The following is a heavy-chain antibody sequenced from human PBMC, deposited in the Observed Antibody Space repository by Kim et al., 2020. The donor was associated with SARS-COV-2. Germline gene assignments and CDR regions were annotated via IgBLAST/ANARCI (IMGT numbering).Heavy chain of an antibody. V-gene: IGHV4-59*13. Sequence: SETLSLTCTVSGGSISSYYWSWIRQPPGKGLEWIGYIYYSGSTNYNPSLKSRVTISVDTSKNQFSLKLSSVTAADMAVYYCARETYYDFWSGYSGNGMDVWGQGTTVTVSS. J-gene: IGHJ6*02. D-gene: IGHD3-3*01. CDR2: IYYSGST. CDR1: GGSISSYY. CDR3: ARETYYDFWSGYSGNGMDV.